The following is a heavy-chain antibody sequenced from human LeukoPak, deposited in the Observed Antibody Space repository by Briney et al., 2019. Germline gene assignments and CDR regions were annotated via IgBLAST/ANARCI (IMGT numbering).Heavy chain of an antibody. CDR3: ARQTDYDYVWGSYRYFSGWFDP. CDR1: GGSISSSSYY. V-gene: IGHV4-39*01. Sequence: PSETLSLTCTVSGGSISSSSYYWGWIRQPPGKGPEWIGSIYYSGSTYYNPSLKSRVTISVDTSKNQFSLKLSSVTAADTAVYYCARQTDYDYVWGSYRYFSGWFDPWGQGTLVTVSS. D-gene: IGHD3-16*02. J-gene: IGHJ5*02. CDR2: IYYSGST.